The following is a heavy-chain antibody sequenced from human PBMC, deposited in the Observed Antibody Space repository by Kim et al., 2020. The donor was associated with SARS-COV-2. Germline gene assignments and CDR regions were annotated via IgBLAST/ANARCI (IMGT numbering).Heavy chain of an antibody. CDR3: ARAWIEGVPDYFDN. Sequence: SGTVEGRLTISRDDSQNTLYLQMNNLRPEDTAVYYCARAWIEGVPDYFDNWGQGTLVTVSS. D-gene: IGHD2-2*03. V-gene: IGHV3-30*14. J-gene: IGHJ4*02.